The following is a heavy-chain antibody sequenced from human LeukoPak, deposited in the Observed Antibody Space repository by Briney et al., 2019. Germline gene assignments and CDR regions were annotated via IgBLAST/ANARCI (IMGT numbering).Heavy chain of an antibody. V-gene: IGHV1-2*06. D-gene: IGHD3-22*01. CDR2: INPNSGGT. CDR3: ATDAYYYDSSGYSTSVHYFDY. CDR1: RYTFTGYY. J-gene: IGHJ4*02. Sequence: GASVKVSCKASRYTFTGYYMHWVRQAPGQGLEWMGRINPNSGGTNYAQKFQGRVTMTRDTSISTAYMELSRLTSDDTAVYYCATDAYYYDSSGYSTSVHYFDYWGQGTLVTVSS.